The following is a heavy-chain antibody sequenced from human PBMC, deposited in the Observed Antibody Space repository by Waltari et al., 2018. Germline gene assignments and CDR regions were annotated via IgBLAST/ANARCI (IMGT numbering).Heavy chain of an antibody. J-gene: IGHJ4*02. CDR3: ARAAITGTGFDF. V-gene: IGHV3-48*03. D-gene: IGHD1-20*01. CDR1: GFTFPPYE. CDR2: ISSSGTSI. Sequence: EMQLLESGGGLVQPGGSLRLSCAASGFTFPPYEMNWVRQAPGKGLEWISYISSSGTSIYYADSVKGRFTISRDNAQDSLYLQMNSLRAEDTAVYYCARAAITGTGFDFWGQGSLVTVSS.